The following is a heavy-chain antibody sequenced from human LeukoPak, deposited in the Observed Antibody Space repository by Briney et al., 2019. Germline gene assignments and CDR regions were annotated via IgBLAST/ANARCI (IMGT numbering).Heavy chain of an antibody. J-gene: IGHJ4*02. Sequence: ASVKVSCKASGYTFTSYGISWVRQAPGQGLEWMGWISAYNGNTNYAQKLRGRVTMTTDTSTSTAYMELRSLRSDDTAVYYCARGRITAWSYYDILTEFDYWGQGTLVTVSS. D-gene: IGHD3-9*01. CDR1: GYTFTSYG. CDR3: ARGRITAWSYYDILTEFDY. CDR2: ISAYNGNT. V-gene: IGHV1-18*04.